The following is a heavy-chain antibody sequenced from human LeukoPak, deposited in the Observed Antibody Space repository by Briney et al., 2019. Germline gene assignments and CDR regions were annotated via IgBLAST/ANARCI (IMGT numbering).Heavy chain of an antibody. J-gene: IGHJ4*02. CDR2: INPNSGGT. Sequence: ASVKVSCKASGYTFTGYYMHWVRQAPGQGLESMGWINPNSGGTNYAQKFQGRVTMTRDTSISTAYMELSRLRSDDTAVYYCARGHYDILTGYYSFDYWGQGTLVTVSS. D-gene: IGHD3-9*01. CDR3: ARGHYDILTGYYSFDY. V-gene: IGHV1-2*02. CDR1: GYTFTGYY.